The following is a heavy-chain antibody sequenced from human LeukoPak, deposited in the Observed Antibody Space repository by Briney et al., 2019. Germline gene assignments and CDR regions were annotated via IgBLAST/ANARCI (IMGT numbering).Heavy chain of an antibody. Sequence: GGSLRLSCAASGFTFSSYWMHWVRQAPGKGLVWVSRINSDGSSTSYADSVKGRFTISRDNAKNTLYLQMNSLRAEDTAVYYCVRYIVVPTAIYAFDIWGQGTMITVSS. CDR2: INSDGSST. J-gene: IGHJ3*02. CDR1: GFTFSSYW. CDR3: VRYIVVPTAIYAFDI. V-gene: IGHV3-74*01. D-gene: IGHD2-2*01.